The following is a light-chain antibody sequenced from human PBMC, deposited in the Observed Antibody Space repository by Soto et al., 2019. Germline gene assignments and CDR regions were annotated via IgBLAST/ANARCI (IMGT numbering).Light chain of an antibody. V-gene: IGLV2-14*01. CDR3: SSYTVINTAV. CDR1: SNDVGAYNY. CDR2: EVD. J-gene: IGLJ3*02. Sequence: QSALTQPASVSGSPGQSISISCTGSSNDVGAYNYVAWYQQKPGKAPKLLIYEVDNRPSGISHRFSGSKSGNTASLTISGLQPEDEADYYCSSYTVINTAVFGGGTQRTVL.